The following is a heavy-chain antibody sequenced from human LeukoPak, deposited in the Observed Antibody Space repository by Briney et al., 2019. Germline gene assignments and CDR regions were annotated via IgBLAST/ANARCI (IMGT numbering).Heavy chain of an antibody. J-gene: IGHJ4*02. CDR3: ARDFLGDPASREYYDSSGHSGPIDY. CDR1: GYTFTSYG. V-gene: IGHV1-18*01. D-gene: IGHD3-22*01. CDR2: ISAYNGNT. Sequence: GASVKVSCKASGYTFTSYGISWVRQAPGQGLEWMGWISAYNGNTNYAQKLQGRVTMTTDTSTSTAYMELRSLRSDDTAVYYCARDFLGDPASREYYDSSGHSGPIDYWGQGTLVTVSS.